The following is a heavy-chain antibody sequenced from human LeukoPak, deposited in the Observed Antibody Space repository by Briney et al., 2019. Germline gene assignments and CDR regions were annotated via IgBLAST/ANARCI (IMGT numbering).Heavy chain of an antibody. Sequence: GGSLRLSCAASGFTFSNAWMSWVRQAPGKGLEWVGRIKSKTDGGTTDYAAAVKGRFTISRDDSKNTLYLQMNSLKTEDTAVYYCTTYDFWSGYYMGPWYYYYYMDVWGKGTTVTVSS. V-gene: IGHV3-15*01. D-gene: IGHD3-3*01. CDR3: TTYDFWSGYYMGPWYYYYYMDV. CDR1: GFTFSNAW. J-gene: IGHJ6*03. CDR2: IKSKTDGGTT.